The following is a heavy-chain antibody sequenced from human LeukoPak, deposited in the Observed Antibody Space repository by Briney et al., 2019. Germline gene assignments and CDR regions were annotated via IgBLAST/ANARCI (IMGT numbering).Heavy chain of an antibody. Sequence: PGGSLRLSCAASGFTFNNYAMSWFRKAPGKGLEWVSAISPGGSDTYYADSVRGRFTLSRDNSKNTLFLQMSSLRAEDSAVYYCTKRGGYETMAAFDYWGQGTLVTVSS. CDR2: ISPGGSDT. J-gene: IGHJ4*02. D-gene: IGHD3-10*01. V-gene: IGHV3-23*01. CDR1: GFTFNNYA. CDR3: TKRGGYETMAAFDY.